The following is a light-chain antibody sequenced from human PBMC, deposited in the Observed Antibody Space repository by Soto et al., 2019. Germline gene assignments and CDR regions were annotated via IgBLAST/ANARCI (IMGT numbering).Light chain of an antibody. J-gene: IGKJ1*01. Sequence: DMQMTQSPSSLSASVGDTVTITCRASQGISNYLAWYQQKPGQVPNLLIYAASTLQSGVPSRFSGSGSRTDFTLTIRSLLPEDVATYDCQKYNSAPRTFGQGTKVEI. CDR3: QKYNSAPRT. V-gene: IGKV1-27*01. CDR1: QGISNY. CDR2: AAS.